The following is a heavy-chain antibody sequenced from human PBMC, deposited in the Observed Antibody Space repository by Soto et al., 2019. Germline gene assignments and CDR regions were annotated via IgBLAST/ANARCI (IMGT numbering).Heavy chain of an antibody. CDR3: ARIAAAGTFTPYYYYGMDV. CDR1: GGTFSSYA. V-gene: IGHV1-69*13. Sequence: SVKVSCKASGGTFSSYAISWVRQAPGQGLEWMGGIIPIFGTANYAQKFQGRVTITADEPTSTAYMELSSLRSEDTAVYYCARIAAAGTFTPYYYYGMDVWGQGTTVTVSS. CDR2: IIPIFGTA. D-gene: IGHD6-13*01. J-gene: IGHJ6*02.